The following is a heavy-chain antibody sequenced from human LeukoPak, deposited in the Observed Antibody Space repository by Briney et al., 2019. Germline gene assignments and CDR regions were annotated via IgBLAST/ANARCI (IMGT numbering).Heavy chain of an antibody. D-gene: IGHD3-3*01. Sequence: GGSLRLSCAASGFTFSSYSMNWVRQAPGKGLEWVSSISSSSSYIYYADSVKGRFTISRDNAKNSLYLQMNSLRAEDTAVYYCARELLHDFWSGYHPAFDYWGQGTLVTVSS. CDR1: GFTFSSYS. V-gene: IGHV3-21*01. CDR3: ARELLHDFWSGYHPAFDY. CDR2: ISSSSSYI. J-gene: IGHJ4*02.